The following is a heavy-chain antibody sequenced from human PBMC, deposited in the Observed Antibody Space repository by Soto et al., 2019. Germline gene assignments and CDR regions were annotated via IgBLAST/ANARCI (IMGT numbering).Heavy chain of an antibody. CDR2: IYTSGST. Sequence: QVQLQESGPGLVKPSETLSLTCTVSGGSISSYYWSWIRQPDGKGLEWIGRIYTSGSTNYNPSLKSRVTMTVDTSKNQFSLKLSSVTAADTAVYYCARDRGAKWGSSRDNWFDPWGQGTLVTVSS. CDR3: ARDRGAKWGSSRDNWFDP. V-gene: IGHV4-4*07. J-gene: IGHJ5*02. D-gene: IGHD7-27*01. CDR1: GGSISSYY.